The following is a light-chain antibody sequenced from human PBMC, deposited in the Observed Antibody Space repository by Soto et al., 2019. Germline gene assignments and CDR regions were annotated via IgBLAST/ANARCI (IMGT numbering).Light chain of an antibody. CDR1: HTISTF. J-gene: IGKJ1*01. Sequence: IRLTQSPSSLSASVGDRVTITCRASHTISTFLALYQQKPGRAPKLLIYDASGLDGGVSSMFSGSACGTESTLTISSLQPDDSTSYCCHQYGSYSSWTFGQGTKVDI. V-gene: IGKV1-5*01. CDR3: HQYGSYSSWT. CDR2: DAS.